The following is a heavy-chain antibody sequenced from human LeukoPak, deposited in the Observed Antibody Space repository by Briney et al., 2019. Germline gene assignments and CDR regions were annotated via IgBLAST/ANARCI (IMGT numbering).Heavy chain of an antibody. Sequence: SETLSLTCTVSGDSISSGGYYWSWIRQHPGKGLEWIGYIYYSGSTYYNPSLKSRVTISVDTSKNQFSLKLSSVTAADTAVYYCARYSSSWTGMDVWGQGTTVTVSS. V-gene: IGHV4-31*03. D-gene: IGHD6-13*01. CDR2: IYYSGST. CDR3: ARYSSSWTGMDV. CDR1: GDSISSGGYY. J-gene: IGHJ6*02.